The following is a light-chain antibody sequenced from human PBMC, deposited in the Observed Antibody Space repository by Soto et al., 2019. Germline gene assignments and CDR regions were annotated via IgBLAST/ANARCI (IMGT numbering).Light chain of an antibody. Sequence: EIVMTQSPATLSVSPGERATLSCRASQSVSSTLAWYQQKPGQAPRLLIYGASTRATGVPARFSGSGYGTEFTLTISSLQSEDFAVYYCQHYYNWPPFTFGQGTKVDIK. V-gene: IGKV3-15*01. CDR1: QSVSST. CDR3: QHYYNWPPFT. J-gene: IGKJ2*01. CDR2: GAS.